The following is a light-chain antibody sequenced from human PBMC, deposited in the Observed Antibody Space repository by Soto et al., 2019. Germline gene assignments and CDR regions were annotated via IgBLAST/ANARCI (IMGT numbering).Light chain of an antibody. V-gene: IGLV6-57*03. CDR2: EDN. Sequence: NFMLTQPHSVSESPGKTVTISCTRSSGSIASNYVQWYQQRPGSAPTTVIYEDNQRPSGVPDRFSGSIDSSSNSASLTISGLKTYDEADYYCQCYDSSSVLFGGGKQLNVL. CDR3: QCYDSSSVL. J-gene: IGLJ2*01. CDR1: SGSIASNY.